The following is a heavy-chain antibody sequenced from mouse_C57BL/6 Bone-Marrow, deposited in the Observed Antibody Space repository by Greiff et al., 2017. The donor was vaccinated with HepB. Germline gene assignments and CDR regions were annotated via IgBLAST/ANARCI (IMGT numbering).Heavy chain of an antibody. CDR1: GFTFSDYY. Sequence: EVKLVESGGGLVQPGGSLKLSCAASGFTFSDYYMYWVRQTPEKRLEWVAYISNGGGSTYYPDTVKGRFTISRDNTKNTLYLQMSRLKSEDTAIYYCARPGGYFAMDYWGQGTSVTVSS. V-gene: IGHV5-12*01. CDR2: ISNGGGST. J-gene: IGHJ4*01. CDR3: ARPGGYFAMDY.